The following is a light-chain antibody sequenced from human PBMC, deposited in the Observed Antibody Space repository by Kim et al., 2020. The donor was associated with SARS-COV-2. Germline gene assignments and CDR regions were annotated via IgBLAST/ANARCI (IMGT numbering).Light chain of an antibody. V-gene: IGLV3-10*01. Sequence: SYELTQPPSVSVSPGQTARITCSGDALPKKYASWYQQKSGQAPVLVIYEDSKRPSGIPERFSGSSSGTMATLTISGAQVEDEADYYCYSTDSSGNHWVFGGGTQLTVL. CDR1: ALPKKY. CDR2: EDS. CDR3: YSTDSSGNHWV. J-gene: IGLJ3*02.